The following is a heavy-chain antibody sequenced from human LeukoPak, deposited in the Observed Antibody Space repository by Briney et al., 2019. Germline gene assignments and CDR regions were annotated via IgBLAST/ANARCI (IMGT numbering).Heavy chain of an antibody. CDR1: GFTFSSYG. CDR3: AKLSYYDSSGPIDY. CDR2: IRYDGSNK. Sequence: GGSLRLSCAASGFTFSSYGMHWVRQAPGKGLEWVAFIRYDGSNKYYADSVKGRFTISRDNSKNTLYLQMNSLRAEDTAVYHCAKLSYYDSSGPIDYWGQGTLVTVSS. V-gene: IGHV3-30*02. D-gene: IGHD3-22*01. J-gene: IGHJ4*02.